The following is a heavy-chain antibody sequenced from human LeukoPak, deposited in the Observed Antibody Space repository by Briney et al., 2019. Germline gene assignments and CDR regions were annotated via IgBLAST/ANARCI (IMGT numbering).Heavy chain of an antibody. J-gene: IGHJ4*02. CDR1: GYTFTSYG. V-gene: IGHV1-18*01. CDR3: ARGVPYDILTGYPCDY. CDR2: ISTYNGNT. Sequence: ASVNVSCKASGYTFTSYGISWVRQAPGQGLEWMGWISTYNGNTNYAQKLQGRVTMTTDTSTSTAYMELRSLRSDDTAVYYCARGVPYDILTGYPCDYWGQGPLVTVSS. D-gene: IGHD3-9*01.